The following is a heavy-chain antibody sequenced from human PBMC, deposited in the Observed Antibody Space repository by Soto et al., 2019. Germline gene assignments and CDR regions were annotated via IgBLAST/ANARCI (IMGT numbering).Heavy chain of an antibody. CDR1: GGSISSSSYY. CDR2: IYYSGST. CDR3: ASYYYGSGSYLRFDP. J-gene: IGHJ5*02. V-gene: IGHV4-39*01. D-gene: IGHD3-10*01. Sequence: SETLSLTCTVSGGSISSSSYYWGWIRQPPGKGLEWIGSIYYSGSTYYNPSLKSRVTISVDTSKNQFSLKLSSVTAADTAVYYCASYYYGSGSYLRFDPWGQGTLVTVSS.